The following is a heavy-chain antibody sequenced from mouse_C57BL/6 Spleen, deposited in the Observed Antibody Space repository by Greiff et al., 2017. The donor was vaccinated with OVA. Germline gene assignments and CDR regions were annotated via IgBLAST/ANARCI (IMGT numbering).Heavy chain of an antibody. D-gene: IGHD3-1*01. CDR3: ARSGDYEAMDY. CDR1: GYTFTSYW. CDR2: IHPNSGST. V-gene: IGHV1-64*01. J-gene: IGHJ4*01. Sequence: QVQLQQPGAELVKPGASVKLSCKASGYTFTSYWMHWVKQRPGQGLEWIGMIHPNSGSTNYNETFKSKATLTVDKSSSTAYMQLSSLTSEDSAVYYCARSGDYEAMDYWGQGTSVTVSS.